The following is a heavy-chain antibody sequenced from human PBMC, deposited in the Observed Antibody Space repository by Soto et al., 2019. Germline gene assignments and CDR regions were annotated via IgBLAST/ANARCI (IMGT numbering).Heavy chain of an antibody. CDR3: APIPNYYQYDWFDP. D-gene: IGHD3-16*01. CDR1: GFSLTTRGVG. J-gene: IGHJ5*02. V-gene: IGHV2-5*02. Sequence: QITLKESGPTLVKPTQTLTLTCTFSGFSLTTRGVGVGWIRQPPGKALECLALIYWDDDKRYSPSLQSRLSTTKDTSKSQGVLTMTNVDPVDTATYYCAPIPNYYQYDWFDPWGQGTLVSVSS. CDR2: IYWDDDK.